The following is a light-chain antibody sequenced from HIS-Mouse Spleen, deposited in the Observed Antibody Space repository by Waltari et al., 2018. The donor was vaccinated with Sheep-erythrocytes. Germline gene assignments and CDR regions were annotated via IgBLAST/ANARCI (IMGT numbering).Light chain of an antibody. J-gene: IGKJ4*01. CDR1: QGISNY. CDR3: QKYNSALT. CDR2: AAS. V-gene: IGKV1-27*01. Sequence: DIQMTQSPSSLSASVGDRVTITSRASQGISNYLAWYQQKPGKVPKLLIYAASTLQSGVPSRFSGSGSGTDFTLTISSLQPEDVATYYCQKYNSALTFGGGTKVEIK.